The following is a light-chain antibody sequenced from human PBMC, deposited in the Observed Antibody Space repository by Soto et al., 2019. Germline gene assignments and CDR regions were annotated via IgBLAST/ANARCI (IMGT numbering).Light chain of an antibody. CDR1: QSVRSW. V-gene: IGKV1-5*01. CDR2: DGS. J-gene: IGKJ1*01. Sequence: DIQMTQSPSTLSASVGDRVTITCRASQSVRSWLAWYQQKPGKAPKLLIFDGSTLESGVPSRFSGSGSGTEFTLTINSLQPDDSATYYCQQYNSYRTFGQGTKVGVK. CDR3: QQYNSYRT.